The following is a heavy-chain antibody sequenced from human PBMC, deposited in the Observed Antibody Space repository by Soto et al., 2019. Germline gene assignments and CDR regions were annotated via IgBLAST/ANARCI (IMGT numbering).Heavy chain of an antibody. Sequence: QVQLQESGSGLVKPSQSLSLTCTVSGVSLNTADTCWRWIRQAPGKGLEFIGYYHSGGSTYYDACFRSRVIISADTSNSQFSLKLSSVTVADTAVYFCVSSRHMESGNDYRLDVWGQGTTVTVSS. J-gene: IGHJ6*02. CDR1: GVSLNTADTC. D-gene: IGHD2-15*01. CDR2: YHSGGST. V-gene: IGHV4-30-4*01. CDR3: VSSRHMESGNDYRLDV.